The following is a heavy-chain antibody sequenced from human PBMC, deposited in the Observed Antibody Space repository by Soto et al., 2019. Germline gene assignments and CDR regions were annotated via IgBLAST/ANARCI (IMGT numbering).Heavy chain of an antibody. CDR2: IYNSGST. CDR3: ASMGYHYGSGSYPLDY. CDR1: GGSISSYY. V-gene: IGHV4-59*08. D-gene: IGHD3-10*01. J-gene: IGHJ4*02. Sequence: QVQLQESGPGLVKPSETLFLTCTVSGGSISSYYWTWIRQPPGKGLEWIGFIYNSGSTHYNPSLRCRVTIPVDTSKSHFSLKLRSVTAADTAVYYCASMGYHYGSGSYPLDYWGQGTLVTVSS.